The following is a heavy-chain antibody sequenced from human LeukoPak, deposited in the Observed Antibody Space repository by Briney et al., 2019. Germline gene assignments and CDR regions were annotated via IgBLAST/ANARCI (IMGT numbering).Heavy chain of an antibody. CDR2: FDPEDGGT. Sequence: GASVKVSCKVSGYTVTELSMHWVRQAPGKGLEWMGGFDPEDGGTIYAQKFQGRVTMTEDTSTDTAYMELSSLRSEDTAVYYCATAVLLWFGEPARDYWGQGTLVTVSS. D-gene: IGHD3-10*01. CDR3: ATAVLLWFGEPARDY. J-gene: IGHJ4*02. CDR1: GYTVTELS. V-gene: IGHV1-24*01.